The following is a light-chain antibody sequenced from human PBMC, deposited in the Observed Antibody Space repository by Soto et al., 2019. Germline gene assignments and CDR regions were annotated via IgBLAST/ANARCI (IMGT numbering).Light chain of an antibody. J-gene: IGLJ2*01. CDR2: EVT. CDR1: SSDVGDFNY. V-gene: IGLV2-8*01. Sequence: QSALTQPPSASGSLGQSVTISCSAASSDVGDFNYVSWYQVHPGQVPKLLIYEVTRRPSGVPDRFSGSKSANTASLIVSGLQAEDEADYYCTTYAGNHNILFGGGTKLTVL. CDR3: TTYAGNHNIL.